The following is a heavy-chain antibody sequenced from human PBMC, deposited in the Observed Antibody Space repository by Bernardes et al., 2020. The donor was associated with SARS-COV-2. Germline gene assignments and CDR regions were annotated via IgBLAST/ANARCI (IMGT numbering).Heavy chain of an antibody. CDR1: GFTFTNYD. Sequence: ASVKVSCKTSGFTFTNYDINWVRQATGQGLEWMGWMNPKSGDTGSAQKFQGRVTMTRHTSISTAYMELSSLTSEDTAVYYCATGGLDYGDDAFPVLGYWGQGTLVTVSS. V-gene: IGHV1-8*01. J-gene: IGHJ4*02. D-gene: IGHD4-17*01. CDR2: MNPKSGDT. CDR3: ATGGLDYGDDAFPVLGY.